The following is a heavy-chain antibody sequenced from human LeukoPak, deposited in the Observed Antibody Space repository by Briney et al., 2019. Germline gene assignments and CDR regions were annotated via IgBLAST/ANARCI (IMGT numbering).Heavy chain of an antibody. CDR2: INHSGST. V-gene: IGHV4-34*01. Sequence: SETLSLTCAVYGVSFSGYSWSWIRQPPGKGLEWIGEINHSGSTNYNPSLKSRVTMSVDTSKSQFSLKLSSVIAADTAVYFCARHFYVPTGRPDAVLHWGQGALVTVSS. J-gene: IGHJ4*02. CDR3: ARHFYVPTGRPDAVLH. CDR1: GVSFSGYS. D-gene: IGHD3-3*02.